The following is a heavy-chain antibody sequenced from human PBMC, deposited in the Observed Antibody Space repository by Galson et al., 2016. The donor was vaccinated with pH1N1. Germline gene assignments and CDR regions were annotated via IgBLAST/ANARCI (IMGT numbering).Heavy chain of an antibody. CDR1: GFTFTSYA. J-gene: IGHJ4*02. Sequence: SLRLSCAASGFTFTSYAMHWVRQAPGKGLEWVAVILYDGTNEYYADSAKGRFTISRDKTQSTVYLQMNSLRTGDTAVYYCARDSEYSGHEGFHWAQGTLVIVSS. D-gene: IGHD5-12*01. V-gene: IGHV3-30*04. CDR3: ARDSEYSGHEGFH. CDR2: ILYDGTNE.